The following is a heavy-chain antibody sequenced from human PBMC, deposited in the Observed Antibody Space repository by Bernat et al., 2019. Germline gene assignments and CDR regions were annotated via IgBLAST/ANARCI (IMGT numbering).Heavy chain of an antibody. CDR3: ARLWFGESPVNWFDP. CDR2: ISAYNGNT. V-gene: IGHV1-18*01. Sequence: QVQLVQSGAEVKKPGASVKVSCKASGYTFTSYGISWVQQAPGHGLEWMGWISAYNGNTNYAQKLQGRVTMTTDTSTSTAYMELRSLRSDDTAVYYCARLWFGESPVNWFDPWGQGTLVTVSS. CDR1: GYTFTSYG. J-gene: IGHJ5*02. D-gene: IGHD3-10*01.